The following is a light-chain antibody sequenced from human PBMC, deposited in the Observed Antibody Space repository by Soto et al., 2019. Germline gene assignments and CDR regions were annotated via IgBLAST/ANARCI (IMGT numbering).Light chain of an antibody. CDR3: QQRGNWPIT. V-gene: IGKV3-11*01. J-gene: IGKJ5*01. CDR2: DAS. CDR1: QSVSSS. Sequence: EIVLTQSPATLSLSPGERATLSCRASQSVSSSLAWYQQKPGQTPRLLIYDASTRATGIPARFSGSGSGTDFTLTISSLETEDIAVYYCQQRGNWPITFGQGTRLEIK.